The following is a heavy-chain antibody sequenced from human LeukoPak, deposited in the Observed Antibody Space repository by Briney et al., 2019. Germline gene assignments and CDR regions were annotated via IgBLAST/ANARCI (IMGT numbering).Heavy chain of an antibody. V-gene: IGHV1-8*01. CDR1: GYTFTSND. CDR2: MNPNSGNT. D-gene: IGHD6-19*01. Sequence: ASVKVSCKASGYTFTSNDINWVRQATGQGLEWMGWMNPNSGNTGYAQKFQGRVTMTRNTSISTAYMELSSLRSEDTAVYYCARQEGSGLGDWFDPWGQGTLVTVSS. J-gene: IGHJ5*02. CDR3: ARQEGSGLGDWFDP.